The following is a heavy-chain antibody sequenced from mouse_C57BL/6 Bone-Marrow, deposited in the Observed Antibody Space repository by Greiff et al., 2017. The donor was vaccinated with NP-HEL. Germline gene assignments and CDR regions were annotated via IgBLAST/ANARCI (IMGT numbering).Heavy chain of an antibody. Sequence: VQLKESGPGLVKPSQSLSLTCSVTGYSITSGYYWNWIRQFPGNKLEWMGYISYDGSNNYNPSLKNRISITRDTSKNQFFLKLNSVTTEDTATYYCARVTYYGTGYAMDYWGQGTSVTVSS. CDR1: GYSITSGYY. V-gene: IGHV3-6*01. CDR3: ARVTYYGTGYAMDY. D-gene: IGHD1-1*01. J-gene: IGHJ4*01. CDR2: ISYDGSN.